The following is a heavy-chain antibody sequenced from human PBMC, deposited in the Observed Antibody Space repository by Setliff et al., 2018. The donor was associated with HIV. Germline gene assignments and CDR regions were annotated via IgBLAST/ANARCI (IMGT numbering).Heavy chain of an antibody. Sequence: GGSLRLSCAASGFTFDDYGMSWVRQAPGKGLEWVSGINWNGGSNKYYADSVKGRFTISRDNSKNTLYLQMNSLRAEDTAVYYCAKQTVSSSWSNWFDPWGQGTLVTVSS. CDR2: INWNGGSNK. J-gene: IGHJ5*02. CDR3: AKQTVSSSWSNWFDP. CDR1: GFTFDDYG. V-gene: IGHV3-20*04. D-gene: IGHD6-13*01.